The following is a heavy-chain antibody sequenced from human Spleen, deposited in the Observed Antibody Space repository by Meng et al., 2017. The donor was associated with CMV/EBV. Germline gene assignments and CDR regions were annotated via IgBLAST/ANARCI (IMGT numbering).Heavy chain of an antibody. CDR1: GGSVSSSTSY. V-gene: IGHV4-61*01. J-gene: IGHJ3*02. Sequence: SETLSLTCTVSGGSVSSSTSYWSWIRQPPGKGLEWIGHIYHSGSTNYNPSLKSRVTISADTPKKQLSLKLSSVTAADTAMYYCATSHLKYSSSSDAFDIWGQGIEVTVSS. D-gene: IGHD6-6*01. CDR3: ATSHLKYSSSSDAFDI. CDR2: IYHSGST.